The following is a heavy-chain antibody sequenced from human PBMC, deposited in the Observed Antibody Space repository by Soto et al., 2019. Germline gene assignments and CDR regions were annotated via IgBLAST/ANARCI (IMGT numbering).Heavy chain of an antibody. Sequence: GASVKVSCKASGYTFNNYGITWVRQAPGQGLEWMGWISIYYGYTNQAQKLQGRLTMTTDKSTNTAYMELRSLRSDDTAVYYCARDRPTVTASPSYYYMDVWGKWTTVTVSS. CDR2: ISIYYGYT. D-gene: IGHD4-17*01. CDR3: ARDRPTVTASPSYYYMDV. CDR1: GYTFNNYG. J-gene: IGHJ6*03. V-gene: IGHV1-18*01.